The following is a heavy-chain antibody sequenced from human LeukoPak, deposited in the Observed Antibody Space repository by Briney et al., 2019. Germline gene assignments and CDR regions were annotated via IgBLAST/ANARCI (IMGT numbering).Heavy chain of an antibody. V-gene: IGHV1-69*05. Sequence: SVKVSCKPSGGTFSSYAMNWVRQAPGQGLEWMGGYIPIFATTHYPQKFQGRVTITTDESTSTAYMELSSLRSEDTAVYYCARVERDFWSRYFPYFDYWGQGTLVTVSS. D-gene: IGHD3-3*01. CDR1: GGTFSSYA. CDR2: YIPIFATT. CDR3: ARVERDFWSRYFPYFDY. J-gene: IGHJ4*02.